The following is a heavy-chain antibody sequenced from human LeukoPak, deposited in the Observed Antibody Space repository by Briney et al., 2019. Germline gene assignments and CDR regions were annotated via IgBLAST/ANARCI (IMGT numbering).Heavy chain of an antibody. V-gene: IGHV4-39*07. CDR1: GGSISSSNYY. J-gene: IGHJ5*02. CDR3: ARSTYCSGGSCSHNWFDP. CDR2: IHYSGST. Sequence: SETLSLTCTVSGGSISSSNYYWGWIRQPPGKGLEWIGSIHYSGSTYYNPSLKSRVTISVDTSKNQFSLKLSSVTAADTAVYYCARSTYCSGGSCSHNWFDPWGQGTLVTVSS. D-gene: IGHD2-15*01.